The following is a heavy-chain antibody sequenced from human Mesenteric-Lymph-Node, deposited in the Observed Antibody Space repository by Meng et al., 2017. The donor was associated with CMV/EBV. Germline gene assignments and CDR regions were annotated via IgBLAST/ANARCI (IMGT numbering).Heavy chain of an antibody. D-gene: IGHD1-26*01. CDR2: ISGSGGST. V-gene: IGHV3-23*01. J-gene: IGHJ3*02. CDR1: GFTFSNYA. CDR3: ARDDTREGAFDI. Sequence: GKSLKISCAASGFTFSNYAMCWVRQAPGKGLEWVSGISGSGGSTYYTDSVKGRFTVSRDNSKNTLYLQMNSLRAEDTAVYYCARDDTREGAFDIWGQGTMVTVSS.